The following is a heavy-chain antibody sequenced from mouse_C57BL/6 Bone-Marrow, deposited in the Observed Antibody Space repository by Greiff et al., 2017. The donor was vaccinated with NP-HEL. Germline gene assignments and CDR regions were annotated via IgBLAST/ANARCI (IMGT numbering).Heavy chain of an antibody. V-gene: IGHV1-81*01. Sequence: QVQLQQSGAELARPGASVKLSCKASGYTFTSYGISWVKQRTGKGLEWIGEIYPRSGNTYYNEKFKGKAILTADKSSSTAYMELHSLTSEDSAVYFCAPPYYSPDYWGQGTTLTVSS. CDR1: GYTFTSYG. J-gene: IGHJ2*01. D-gene: IGHD2-12*01. CDR3: APPYYSPDY. CDR2: IYPRSGNT.